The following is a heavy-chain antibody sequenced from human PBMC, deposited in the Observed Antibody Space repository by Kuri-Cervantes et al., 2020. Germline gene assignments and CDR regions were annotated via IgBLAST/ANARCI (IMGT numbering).Heavy chain of an antibody. V-gene: IGHV4-39*01. CDR3: ARVGGGYSYGPLDS. Sequence: SETLSLTCTVSGGSISSSSYYWGWIRQLPGKGLEWIGSIYYSGSTYYNPSLKSRVTISVDTSKNQFSLKLSSVTAADTAVYYCARVGGGYSYGPLDSWGQGTPVTVSS. J-gene: IGHJ4*02. CDR2: IYYSGST. CDR1: GGSISSSSYY. D-gene: IGHD5-18*01.